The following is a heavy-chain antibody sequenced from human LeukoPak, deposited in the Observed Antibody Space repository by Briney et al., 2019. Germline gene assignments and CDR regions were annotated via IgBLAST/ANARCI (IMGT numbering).Heavy chain of an antibody. CDR1: GGSISSYY. J-gene: IGHJ4*02. Sequence: SETLSLTCTVSGGSISSYYWSWIRQPPGKGLEWIGYIYYSGSTNYNPSLKSRVTISVDTSKNQFSLKLSSVTTADTAVYYCARDAKGSGYFDYWGQGTLVTVSS. V-gene: IGHV4-59*01. D-gene: IGHD3-10*01. CDR2: IYYSGST. CDR3: ARDAKGSGYFDY.